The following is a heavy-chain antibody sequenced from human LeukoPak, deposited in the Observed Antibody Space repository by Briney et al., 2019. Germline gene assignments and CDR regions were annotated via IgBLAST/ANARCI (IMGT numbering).Heavy chain of an antibody. Sequence: GGSLRLSCEDSGVTFSSYVMSWVRQAPGKGPEWVSGISGSGGGTYYADFVKGRFAISRDNSKNTLYLQMNSLRAEDTAVYYCAKDLYGSGSYYSDWGQGTLVTVSS. J-gene: IGHJ4*02. CDR1: GVTFSSYV. V-gene: IGHV3-23*01. CDR2: ISGSGGGT. CDR3: AKDLYGSGSYYSD. D-gene: IGHD3-10*01.